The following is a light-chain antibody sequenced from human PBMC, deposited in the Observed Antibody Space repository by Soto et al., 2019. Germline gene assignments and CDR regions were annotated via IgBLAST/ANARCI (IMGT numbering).Light chain of an antibody. CDR2: DVS. J-gene: IGLJ1*01. CDR1: GSDVGGYNY. CDR3: RSYTSSISLYV. V-gene: IGLV2-14*01. Sequence: QSVLTQPASVSGSPGQSITISCTGTGSDVGGYNYVSWYQHHPGKAPKLMIFDVSNRPSGVSDRFSGSKSGNTASLTISGLQAEDEADYYCRSYTSSISLYVFGTGTKVTVL.